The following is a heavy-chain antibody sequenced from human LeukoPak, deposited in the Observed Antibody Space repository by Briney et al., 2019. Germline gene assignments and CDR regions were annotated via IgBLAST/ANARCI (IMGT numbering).Heavy chain of an antibody. V-gene: IGHV3-48*01. CDR2: ISSSSSTI. CDR1: GFTFSSYS. D-gene: IGHD1-1*01. Sequence: GGSLRLSCAASGFTFSSYSMNWVRQAPGKGLEWVSYISSSSSTIYYADSVKGRFTISRDNAKNSLYLQMNSLRAEDTAVYYCASTALATAGAGWFDPWGQGTLVTVSS. CDR3: ASTALATAGAGWFDP. J-gene: IGHJ5*02.